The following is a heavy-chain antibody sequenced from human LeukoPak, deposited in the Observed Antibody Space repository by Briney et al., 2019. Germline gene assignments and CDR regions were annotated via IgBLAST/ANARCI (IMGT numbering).Heavy chain of an antibody. J-gene: IGHJ4*02. CDR1: GYPFTGYY. CDR2: INPNSGGT. V-gene: IGHV1-2*02. Sequence: ASVKVSCKASGYPFTGYYMHWVRPAPGQGLEWMGWINPNSGGTNFAQRFQGRVILTWDTSLSTAYMELSRLRSDDTALYYCARVLSDSTGYFYPYWGQGTLVTVSS. CDR3: ARVLSDSTGYFYPY. D-gene: IGHD3-9*01.